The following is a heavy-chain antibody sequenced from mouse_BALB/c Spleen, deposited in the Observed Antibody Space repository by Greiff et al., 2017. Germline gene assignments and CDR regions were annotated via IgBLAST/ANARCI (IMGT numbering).Heavy chain of an antibody. V-gene: IGHV1-31*01. CDR1: GYSFTGYY. CDR2: INPYNGAT. D-gene: IGHD1-1*01. Sequence: EVMLVESGPELVKPGASVKISCKASGYSFTGYYMHWVKQSHVKSLEWIGRINPYNGATSYNQNFKDKASLTVDKSSSTAYMELHSLTSEDSAVYYCATEPYGSPAWFAYWGQGTLVTVSA. CDR3: ATEPYGSPAWFAY. J-gene: IGHJ3*01.